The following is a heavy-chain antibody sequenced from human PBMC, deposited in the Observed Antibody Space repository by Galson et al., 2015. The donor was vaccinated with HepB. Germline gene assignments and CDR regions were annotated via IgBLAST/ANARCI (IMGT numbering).Heavy chain of an antibody. Sequence: SLRLSCAASGFTFSTYWMYWVRQAPGKGLEWVAAIKTDGSDKYYAASVKGRCTISRDNADNSLYLQINSLRNEDTAVYYCAKDHITGWSFDSWGQGTLVTVSS. J-gene: IGHJ4*02. V-gene: IGHV3-7*03. CDR3: AKDHITGWSFDS. CDR2: IKTDGSDK. D-gene: IGHD6-19*01. CDR1: GFTFSTYW.